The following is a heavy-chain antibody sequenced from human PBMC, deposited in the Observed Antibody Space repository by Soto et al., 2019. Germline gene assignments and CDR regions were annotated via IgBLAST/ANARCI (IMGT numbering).Heavy chain of an antibody. CDR2: ISSSSSTI. Sequence: GGSLRLSCAASGFTFSSYSMNWVRQAPGKGLEWVSYISSSSSTIYYADSVKGRFTISRDNAKNSLYLQMNSLRDEDTAVYYCARDEDTVHPDPRFDYWGQGTLVTVSS. J-gene: IGHJ4*02. CDR1: GFTFSSYS. CDR3: ARDEDTVHPDPRFDY. D-gene: IGHD2-15*01. V-gene: IGHV3-48*02.